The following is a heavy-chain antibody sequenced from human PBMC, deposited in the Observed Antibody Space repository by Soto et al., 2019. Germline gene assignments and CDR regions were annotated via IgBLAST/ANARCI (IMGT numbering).Heavy chain of an antibody. CDR3: ARGLTYGDFDF. Sequence: QIQLVQSGPEVKKTGASVKVSCKASGYTFTTFGINWVRQAPGQGLEWMGCITAYDGKIKYAQNFQGRVTMTIDTPTSTGYLELRGLRSDDTGVYFCARGLTYGDFDFWGQGTLVDVSS. CDR2: ITAYDGKI. D-gene: IGHD4-17*01. V-gene: IGHV1-18*01. CDR1: GYTFTTFG. J-gene: IGHJ4*02.